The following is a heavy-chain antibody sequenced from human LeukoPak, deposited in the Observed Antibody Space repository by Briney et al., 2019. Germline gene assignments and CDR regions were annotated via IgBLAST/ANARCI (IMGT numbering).Heavy chain of an antibody. CDR3: ARSYSSGWYLTIFDY. D-gene: IGHD6-19*01. CDR1: GGSISSSSYY. CDR2: VYYSGST. J-gene: IGHJ4*02. Sequence: PSETLSLTCTVSGGSISSSSYYWGWIRQPPGKGLEWIGSVYYSGSTYYNPPLKSRVTISVDTSKNQFSLKLSSVTAADTAVYYCARSYSSGWYLTIFDYWGQGTLVTVSS. V-gene: IGHV4-39*01.